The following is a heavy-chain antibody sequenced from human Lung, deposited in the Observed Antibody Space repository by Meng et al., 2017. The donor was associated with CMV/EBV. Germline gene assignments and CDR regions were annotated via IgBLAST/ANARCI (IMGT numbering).Heavy chain of an antibody. CDR1: GFTFSSYW. CDR2: IKQDGSEK. CDR3: ARDPRGINIVVVHNGMDV. D-gene: IGHD2-2*01. J-gene: IGHJ6*02. Sequence: GGSXRLXCAASGFTFSSYWMSWVRQAPGKGLEWVANIKQDGSEKYYVDSVKGRFTISRDNAKNSRYLQMNSLRAEDTAVYYCARDPRGINIVVVHNGMDVWXQGTXVTVSS. V-gene: IGHV3-7*01.